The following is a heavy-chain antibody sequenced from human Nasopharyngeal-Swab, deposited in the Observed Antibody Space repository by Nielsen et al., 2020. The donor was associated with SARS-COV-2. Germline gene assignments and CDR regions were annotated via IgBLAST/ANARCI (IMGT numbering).Heavy chain of an antibody. V-gene: IGHV3-48*01. CDR2: ISSLSSTI. Sequence: GESLKISCAASCFTFSSYSMNWVRQAPGKGLEWVSYISSLSSTIYYADSVKRRFTISRDNARNSLYLQMNSLRAEDTAVYYCARSIVETSPIIDYWGQGTLVTVSS. D-gene: IGHD1-1*01. CDR3: ARSIVETSPIIDY. J-gene: IGHJ4*02. CDR1: CFTFSSYS.